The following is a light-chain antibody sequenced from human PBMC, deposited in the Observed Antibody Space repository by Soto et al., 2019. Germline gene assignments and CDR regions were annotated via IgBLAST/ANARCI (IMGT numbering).Light chain of an antibody. Sequence: EIVLTQSPATLSLSPGERATLSCRASQSVSSYLAWYQQKPGQAPRLLIYDASNRATGISARFSGSRSGTDFTLTISSLEPEDFAVYYCQQRYNWPLTFGPGTKVDIK. V-gene: IGKV3-11*01. CDR1: QSVSSY. CDR3: QQRYNWPLT. CDR2: DAS. J-gene: IGKJ3*01.